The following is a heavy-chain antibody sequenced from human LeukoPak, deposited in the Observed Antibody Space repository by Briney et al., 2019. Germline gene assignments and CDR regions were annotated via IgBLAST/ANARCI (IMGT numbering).Heavy chain of an antibody. D-gene: IGHD1-26*01. CDR1: GFTFSSYW. CDR3: ARVGAWELQRVFEN. J-gene: IGHJ4*02. Sequence: GGSLRLSCAASGFTFSSYWMTWVRQAPGKGLEWVANIKQDGSVKQYVGSVKGRFTISRDNAGNSLYLQMDSLRVDDTAVYYCARVGAWELQRVFENWGQGTLVTVSS. V-gene: IGHV3-7*01. CDR2: IKQDGSVK.